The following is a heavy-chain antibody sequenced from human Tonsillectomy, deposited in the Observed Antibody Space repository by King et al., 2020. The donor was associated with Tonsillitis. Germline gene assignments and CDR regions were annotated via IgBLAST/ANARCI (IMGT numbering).Heavy chain of an antibody. CDR2: MNPNSGNT. CDR1: GYTFTSYD. V-gene: IGHV1-8*01. J-gene: IGHJ4*02. CDR3: ARSPPGVAGYSSSWYLFDY. D-gene: IGHD6-13*01. Sequence: VQLVESGAEVKKPGASVKVSCKASGYTFTSYDINWVRQATGQGLEWMGWMNPNSGNTGYAQKFQGRVTMTRNTSISTAYMELSSLRSEDTAGYYLARSPPGVAGYSSSWYLFDYWGQGTLVTVSS.